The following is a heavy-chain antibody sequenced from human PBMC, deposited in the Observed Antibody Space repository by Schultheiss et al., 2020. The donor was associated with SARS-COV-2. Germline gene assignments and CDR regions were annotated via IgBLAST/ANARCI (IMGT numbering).Heavy chain of an antibody. CDR3: ARLTVTKPNWFDP. J-gene: IGHJ5*02. V-gene: IGHV4-59*08. D-gene: IGHD4-17*01. CDR2: IYYSGST. CDR1: GGSISSYY. Sequence: SQTLSLTCTVSGGSISSYYWSWIRQPPGKGLEWIGYIYYSGSTNYNPSLKSRVTISVDTSKNQFSLKLSSVTAADTAVYYCARLTVTKPNWFDPWGQGTLVTVSS.